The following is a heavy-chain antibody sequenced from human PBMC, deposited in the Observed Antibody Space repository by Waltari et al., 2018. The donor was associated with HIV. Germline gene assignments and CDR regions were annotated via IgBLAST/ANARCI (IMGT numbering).Heavy chain of an antibody. D-gene: IGHD6-19*01. CDR3: ARSPVAQWLAFDY. J-gene: IGHJ4*02. CDR1: GGSISSYY. CDR2: IDDSGSN. V-gene: IGHV4-59*01. Sequence: QVQLQESGPGLVKPSETLSLTCTVSGGSISSYYWSWIRQPPGKGLGLFVYIDDSGSNNNNLSLKCRGTISADTSKTQVSLKLSAVTAADTSVYYCARSPVAQWLAFDYWGQGTLVTVSS.